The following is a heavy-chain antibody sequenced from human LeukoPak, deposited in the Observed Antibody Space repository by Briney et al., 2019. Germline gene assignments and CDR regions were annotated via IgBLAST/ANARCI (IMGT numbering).Heavy chain of an antibody. CDR3: TRPRHPDYYDSSGIDY. Sequence: GGSLRLSCAASGFTFSGSAMHWVRQASGKGLEWVGRIRSKANSYATAYAASVKGRFTISRDDSKNTAHLQMNSLKTEDTAVYYCTRPRHPDYYDSSGIDYWGQGTLVTVSS. J-gene: IGHJ4*02. CDR1: GFTFSGSA. D-gene: IGHD3-22*01. V-gene: IGHV3-73*01. CDR2: IRSKANSYAT.